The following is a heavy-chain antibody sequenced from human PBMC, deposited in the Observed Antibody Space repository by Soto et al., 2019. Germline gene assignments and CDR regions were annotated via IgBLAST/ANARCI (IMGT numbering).Heavy chain of an antibody. CDR3: ARATLYYDFWSGYPDY. V-gene: IGHV1-18*01. Sequence: PRASVKVSCKASGYTFTSYGISWVRQAPGQGLEWMGWISAYNGNTNYAQKLQGRVTMATDTSTSTAYMELRGLRSDDTAVYYCARATLYYDFWSGYPDYWGQGTLVAVSS. CDR2: ISAYNGNT. D-gene: IGHD3-3*01. J-gene: IGHJ4*02. CDR1: GYTFTSYG.